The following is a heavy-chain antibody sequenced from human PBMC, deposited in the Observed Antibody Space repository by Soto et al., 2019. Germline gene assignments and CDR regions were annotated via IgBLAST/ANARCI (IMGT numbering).Heavy chain of an antibody. Sequence: EVQLLESGGGLIQPGWSLRLPCAASGFTVSSNYISWGRQAPGKGLELVPVIYSGGSTYYADCVKGRFTISRDNSKNTLYLQMHSLRADDKAGYYCASSREEYSSSWDHDAFDILGQGTMVTVSS. CDR3: ASSREEYSSSWDHDAFDI. V-gene: IGHV3-53*01. J-gene: IGHJ3*02. D-gene: IGHD6-13*01. CDR1: GFTVSSNY. CDR2: IYSGGST.